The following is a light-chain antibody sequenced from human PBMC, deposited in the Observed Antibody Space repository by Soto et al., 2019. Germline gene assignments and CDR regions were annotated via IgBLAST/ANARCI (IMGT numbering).Light chain of an antibody. J-gene: IGLJ2*01. CDR3: CSYAGSYTFGVV. CDR1: SSDVGGYNY. Sequence: QSALTQPRSVSGSPGQSVTISCTGTSSDVGGYNYVSWYQQHPGKAPKLMIYDVSKRPSGAPDRFSGSKSGNTASLTISGLQAEDEADYYCCSYAGSYTFGVVFGGGTKVTVL. CDR2: DVS. V-gene: IGLV2-11*01.